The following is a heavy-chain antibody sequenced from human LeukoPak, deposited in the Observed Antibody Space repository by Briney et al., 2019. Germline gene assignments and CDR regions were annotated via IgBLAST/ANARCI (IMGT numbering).Heavy chain of an antibody. D-gene: IGHD2-2*01. CDR3: ARRDAALVY. CDR1: GYTFTTYW. V-gene: IGHV5-51*01. Sequence: GESLKISCKGSGYTFTTYWIAWVRQMPWKGLEWMGIIYPGDSDTTYSPSFQGQVAISADKSISTAYLQWSSLKASDTAIYYCARRDAALVYWGQGTLVTVSS. J-gene: IGHJ4*02. CDR2: IYPGDSDT.